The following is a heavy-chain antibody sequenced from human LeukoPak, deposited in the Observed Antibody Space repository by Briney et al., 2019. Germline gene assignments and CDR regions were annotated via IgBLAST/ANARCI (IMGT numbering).Heavy chain of an antibody. CDR2: ISASAAMT. J-gene: IGHJ4*02. CDR3: AKDRSIGNYYTFDH. CDR1: GFTFNNYV. Sequence: GGSLRLSCEASGFTFNNYVMTWVRQAPGKGLEWVSSISASAAMTYYADSVKGRFTVSRDNSNNRLYLQMSGLTAADTAVYYCAKDRSIGNYYTFDHWGQGTLVTVSS. D-gene: IGHD1-26*01. V-gene: IGHV3-23*01.